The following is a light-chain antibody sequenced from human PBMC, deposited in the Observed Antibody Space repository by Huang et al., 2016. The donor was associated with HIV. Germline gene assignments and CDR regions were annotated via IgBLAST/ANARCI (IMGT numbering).Light chain of an antibody. CDR1: QHISGY. CDR3: QQRAGWPLT. J-gene: IGKJ4*01. V-gene: IGKV3-11*01. CDR2: DAS. Sequence: EIVLTQSPATLSLSPGERATLSCRASQHISGYLAWYQQKPGQAPRLLIEDASIRATGIPVRFSGSGSGTDFTFSISSREPEDFAFYYCQQRAGWPLTFGGGTKVEIK.